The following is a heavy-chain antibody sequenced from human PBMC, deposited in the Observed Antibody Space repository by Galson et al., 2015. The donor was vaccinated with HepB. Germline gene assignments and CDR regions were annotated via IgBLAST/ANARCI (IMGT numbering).Heavy chain of an antibody. CDR3: ARVPRFLKWLNGDWFDP. V-gene: IGHV3-48*03. CDR1: GFTFSSYS. D-gene: IGHD3-3*01. CDR2: ISNTASTI. J-gene: IGHJ5*02. Sequence: SLRLSCAASGFTFSSYSMSWVRQAPGKGLEWVSYISNTASTIYYADSVKGRFTMSRDNANSSVDLQMNNLRAEDTAVYYCARVPRFLKWLNGDWFDPWGQGILVTVSS.